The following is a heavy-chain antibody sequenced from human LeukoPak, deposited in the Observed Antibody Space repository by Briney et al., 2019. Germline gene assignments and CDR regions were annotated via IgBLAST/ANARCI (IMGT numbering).Heavy chain of an antibody. J-gene: IGHJ4*02. CDR3: SFDCSSTSCYQDY. Sequence: SVKVSCKASGGTFSSYAISWVRQAPGQGLEWMGGIIPIFGTANYAQKFQGRVTITTDESTSTAYMELNSLRSEDTAVYYCSFDCSSTSCYQDYWGQGTLVTVSS. CDR1: GGTFSSYA. V-gene: IGHV1-69*05. D-gene: IGHD2-2*01. CDR2: IIPIFGTA.